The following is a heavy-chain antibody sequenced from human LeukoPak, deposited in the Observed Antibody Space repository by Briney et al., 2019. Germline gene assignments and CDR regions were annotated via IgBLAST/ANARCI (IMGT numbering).Heavy chain of an antibody. CDR3: ASSDSGSYLYYFDY. CDR2: INPNSGGT. V-gene: IGHV1-2*02. J-gene: IGHJ4*02. Sequence: ASVKVSCKASGYTFTGYYMHWVRQAPGQGLEWMGWINPNSGGTNYAQKFQGRVTMTRDTSISTAYMELSRLRSDDTAVYYYASSDSGSYLYYFDYWGQGTLVTVSS. D-gene: IGHD1-26*01. CDR1: GYTFTGYY.